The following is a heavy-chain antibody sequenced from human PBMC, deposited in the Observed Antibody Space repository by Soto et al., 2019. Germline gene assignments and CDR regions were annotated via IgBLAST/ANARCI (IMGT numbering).Heavy chain of an antibody. Sequence: SVKVSCKASGGTFSRSAISWVRQAPGQRLEWMGGFVSIFATTDYAQKFQGRLTITADESASTVYMELRSLTSDDTAIYYCASTWSGYYYFDSWGQGTLVTVSS. CDR1: GGTFSRSA. J-gene: IGHJ4*02. V-gene: IGHV1-69*13. CDR3: ASTWSGYYYFDS. CDR2: FVSIFATT. D-gene: IGHD3-3*01.